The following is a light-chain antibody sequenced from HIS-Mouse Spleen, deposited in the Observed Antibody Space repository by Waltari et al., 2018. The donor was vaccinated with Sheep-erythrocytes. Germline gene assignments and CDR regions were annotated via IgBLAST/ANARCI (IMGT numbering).Light chain of an antibody. CDR2: EVS. CDR1: SSDGGGYNY. V-gene: IGLV2-14*01. Sequence: QPASVSGSPGQSITISCTGTSSDGGGYNYVSWYQQHPGKAPKLMIYEVSNRPSGVSNRFSGSKSGNTASLTISGLQAEDEADYYCSSYTSSSTPVVFGGGTKLTVL. CDR3: SSYTSSSTPVV. J-gene: IGLJ2*01.